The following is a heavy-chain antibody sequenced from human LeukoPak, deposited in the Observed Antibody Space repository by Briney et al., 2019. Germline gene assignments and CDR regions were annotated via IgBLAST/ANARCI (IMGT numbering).Heavy chain of an antibody. J-gene: IGHJ4*02. CDR2: IYHSGST. Sequence: SETLPLTCAVSGGSISSSNWWSWVRQPPGKGLEWIGEIYHSGSTNYNPPLKSRVTISVDTSKNQFSLKLSSVTAADTAVYYCARRVRGSSGRAEFDYWGQGTLVTVSS. CDR3: ARRVRGSSGRAEFDY. CDR1: GGSISSSNW. V-gene: IGHV4-4*02. D-gene: IGHD6-19*01.